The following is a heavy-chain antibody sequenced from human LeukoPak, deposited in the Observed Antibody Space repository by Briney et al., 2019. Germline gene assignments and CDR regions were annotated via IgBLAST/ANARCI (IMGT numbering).Heavy chain of an antibody. J-gene: IGHJ3*02. CDR3: ARPDGARSAFDI. CDR2: INPNSGGT. CDR1: GYTFTGYY. Sequence: ASVKVSCKASGYTFTGYYMHWVRQAPGQGLEWMGWINPNSGGTNYAQKFQGRVTMTRDTSISTAYMELSRLRSDDTAVYYCARPDGARSAFDIWGQGTMVTVSS. V-gene: IGHV1-2*02. D-gene: IGHD3-16*01.